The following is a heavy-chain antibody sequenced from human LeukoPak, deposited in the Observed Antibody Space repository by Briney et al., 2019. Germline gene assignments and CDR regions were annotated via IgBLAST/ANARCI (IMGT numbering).Heavy chain of an antibody. CDR3: ARDPGYFDWTFDY. CDR1: GGSISSYY. V-gene: IGHV4-59*01. J-gene: IGHJ4*02. D-gene: IGHD3-9*01. Sequence: SETLSLTCTVSGGSISSYYWSWIRQPPGKGLEWIGYIYYSGSTNYNPSLKSRVTISVDTSKNQFSLKLSSVTAADTAVYYCARDPGYFDWTFDYWGQGTLVTVSS. CDR2: IYYSGST.